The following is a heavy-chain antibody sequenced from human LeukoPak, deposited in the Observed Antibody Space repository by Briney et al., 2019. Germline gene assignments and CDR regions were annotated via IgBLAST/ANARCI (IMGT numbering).Heavy chain of an antibody. CDR2: ISSGGVGT. Sequence: GGSLRLSCAASGLTFSSYAMSWVRQAPGKGLEWVSGISSGGVGTYYADSVKGRFTASRDNSKNTLYLQMNSLRAEDTAVYYCAKDRRNTLYGEFDYWGQGALVTVSS. V-gene: IGHV3-23*01. D-gene: IGHD3-3*01. J-gene: IGHJ4*02. CDR1: GLTFSSYA. CDR3: AKDRRNTLYGEFDY.